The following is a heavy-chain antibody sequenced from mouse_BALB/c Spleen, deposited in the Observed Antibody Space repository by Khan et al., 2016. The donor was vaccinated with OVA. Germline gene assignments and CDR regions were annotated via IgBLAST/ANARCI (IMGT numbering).Heavy chain of an antibody. D-gene: IGHD3-2*02. CDR3: AREEAMYYFDY. CDR1: GYIFTNYW. CDR2: IYPGTDNT. Sequence: VQLQESGAELVRPGTSVKLSCKTSGYIFTNYWIHWVKQRSGQGLEWIARIYPGTDNTYYNEKFKDRATLTADKSSSTAYFQLSSLKSEDSAVFFCAREEAMYYFDYWGQGTTLTVSS. V-gene: IGHV1-76*01. J-gene: IGHJ2*01.